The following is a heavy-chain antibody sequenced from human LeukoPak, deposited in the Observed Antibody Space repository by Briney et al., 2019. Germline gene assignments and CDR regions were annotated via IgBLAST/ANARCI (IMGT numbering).Heavy chain of an antibody. V-gene: IGHV3-23*01. Sequence: GGSLRLSCAASGFTFSNAWMSWVRQAPGKGLEWVSAISGSGGRTYHADSVKGRFTISRDNAKNTLYLQMNSLRAEDTAVYYCAALDHGHDYWGQGTLVTVSS. CDR3: AALDHGHDY. CDR1: GFTFSNAW. J-gene: IGHJ4*02. CDR2: ISGSGGRT.